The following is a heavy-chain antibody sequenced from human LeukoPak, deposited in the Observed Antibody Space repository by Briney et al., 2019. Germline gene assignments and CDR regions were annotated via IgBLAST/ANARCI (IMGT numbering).Heavy chain of an antibody. D-gene: IGHD1-26*01. CDR1: GFTFSSYW. Sequence: GGSLRLSCAASGFTFSSYWMHWVRQAPGKGLVWVSRINSDGSSTGYGASVKGRFTISRDNAKNTLHLQMNSLRAEDTAVYYCAGEVGWEGMDVWGQGTTVTVSS. J-gene: IGHJ6*02. CDR3: AGEVGWEGMDV. V-gene: IGHV3-74*01. CDR2: INSDGSST.